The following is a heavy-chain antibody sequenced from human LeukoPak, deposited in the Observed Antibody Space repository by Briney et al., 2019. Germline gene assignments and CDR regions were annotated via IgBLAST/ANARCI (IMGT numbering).Heavy chain of an antibody. J-gene: IGHJ4*02. CDR3: AKDNGNYYGSGSYSY. Sequence: PGGSLRLSCAASGFTFSSYWMSWVRQAPGKGLEWVANIKQDGSEKYYVDSVKGRFTISRDNAKNSLYLQMNSLRAEDTALYYCAKDNGNYYGSGSYSYWGQGTLVTVSS. CDR2: IKQDGSEK. CDR1: GFTFSSYW. V-gene: IGHV3-7*03. D-gene: IGHD3-10*01.